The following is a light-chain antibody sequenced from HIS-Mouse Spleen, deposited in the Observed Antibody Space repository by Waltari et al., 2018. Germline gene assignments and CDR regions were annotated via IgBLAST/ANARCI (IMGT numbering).Light chain of an antibody. CDR3: QQYYSTPPYT. Sequence: DIVMTQSPDSLAVSLGERATIHCKSSQRVLSSSNNKNYLAWYQQKPGQPPKLLIYWASTRESGVPDRFSGSGSGTDFTLTISSLQAEDVAVYYCQQYYSTPPYTFGQGTKLEIK. V-gene: IGKV4-1*01. CDR1: QRVLSSSNNKNY. J-gene: IGKJ2*01. CDR2: WAS.